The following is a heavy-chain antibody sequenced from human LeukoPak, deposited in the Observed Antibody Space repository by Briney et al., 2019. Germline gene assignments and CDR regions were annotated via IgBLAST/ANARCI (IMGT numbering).Heavy chain of an antibody. J-gene: IGHJ6*02. CDR3: AKMGPGGSGSYLFYYNALDV. D-gene: IGHD3-10*01. CDR2: IYYSGST. CDR1: GDSISRYY. V-gene: IGHV4-59*01. Sequence: SETLSLTCTVSGDSISRYYWSWIRQPPGKGLEWIGYIYYSGSTNYNPSLKSRVTISVDTSKNQFSLKLSSVTAADTAVYYCAKMGPGGSGSYLFYYNALDVWGRGTTVTVSS.